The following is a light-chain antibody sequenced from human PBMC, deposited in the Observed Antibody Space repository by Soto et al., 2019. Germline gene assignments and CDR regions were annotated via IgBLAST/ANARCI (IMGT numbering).Light chain of an antibody. Sequence: QSVLTQPPSVSAAPEQRVTISCSGSSSNIGSNYVSWYQQLPGSAPKLLIYDNIQRPSGIPDRFSGSRSGTSATLGITGLQTGDEADYYCGTWDSSLSAVVFGGGTKVTVL. CDR2: DNI. V-gene: IGLV1-51*01. CDR3: GTWDSSLSAVV. J-gene: IGLJ2*01. CDR1: SSNIGSNY.